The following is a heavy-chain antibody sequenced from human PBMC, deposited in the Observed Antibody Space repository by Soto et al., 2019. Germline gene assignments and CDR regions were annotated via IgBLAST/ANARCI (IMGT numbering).Heavy chain of an antibody. D-gene: IGHD3-16*01. V-gene: IGHV3-48*03. CDR1: GFTFSSYE. J-gene: IGHJ5*02. Sequence: EVLLVESGGGLVQPGGSLRLSCTASGFTFSSYEMNWVRQAPGKGLEWISYISTSGRTIFDAGSVKGRFTISRDNTRNTLFLQMDSLRPEDTAVYYCARQPAQVYEASPKWFDPWGQGTLVIVSS. CDR2: ISTSGRTI. CDR3: ARQPAQVYEASPKWFDP.